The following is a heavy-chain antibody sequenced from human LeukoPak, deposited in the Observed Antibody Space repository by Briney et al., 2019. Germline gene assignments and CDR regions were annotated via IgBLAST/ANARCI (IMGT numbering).Heavy chain of an antibody. D-gene: IGHD6-13*01. CDR3: ATPFSSSWYAPHY. J-gene: IGHJ4*02. CDR1: GGSISSYY. V-gene: IGHV4-59*08. CDR2: IYYSGST. Sequence: SETLSLTCTVSGGSISSYYWSWIRQPPGKGLEWIGYIYYSGSTNYNPSLKSRVTISVDTSKNQFSLKLSSVTAADTAVYYCATPFSSSWYAPHYWGQGTLVTVSS.